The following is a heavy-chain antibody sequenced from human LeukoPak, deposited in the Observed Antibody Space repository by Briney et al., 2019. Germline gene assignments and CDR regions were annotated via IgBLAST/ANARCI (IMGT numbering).Heavy chain of an antibody. J-gene: IGHJ4*02. CDR1: GGSISRSNYY. V-gene: IGHV4-39*01. Sequence: KPSETLSLTCTVSGGSISRSNYYWGWIRQSPGKGLEWIGSVDHGGSTYYNPSLKTRVTISVDTSKNQFSLNLSSVTAADTAVYYCARPRGYSYGNIDYWGQGTLVTVSS. D-gene: IGHD5-18*01. CDR3: ARPRGYSYGNIDY. CDR2: VDHGGST.